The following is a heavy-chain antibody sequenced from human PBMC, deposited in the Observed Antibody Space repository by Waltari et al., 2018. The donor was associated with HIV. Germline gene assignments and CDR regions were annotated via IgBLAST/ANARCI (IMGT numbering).Heavy chain of an antibody. CDR3: AKVGLSGRWLLRRPFYFDY. CDR1: GFTFSSYA. D-gene: IGHD3-10*01. J-gene: IGHJ4*02. V-gene: IGHV3-23*01. Sequence: LLESGGNLVQPGGSLTLSCAASGFTFSSYAMTWVRQAPGKGVEWVSGSSGSGGDTLFADSVKGRFTISRDASTVYLSMNRLTAEDTAVYYCAKVGLSGRWLLRRPFYFDYWGQGILVTVSS. CDR2: SSGSGGDT.